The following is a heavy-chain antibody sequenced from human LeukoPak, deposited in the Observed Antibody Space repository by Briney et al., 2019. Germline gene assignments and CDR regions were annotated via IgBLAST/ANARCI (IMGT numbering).Heavy chain of an antibody. CDR2: INNDGST. CDR3: ARAPYSSSWFDY. J-gene: IGHJ4*02. Sequence: GGSLRLSCAASGFVVRSNYMSWVRQAPGKGLEWVSVINNDGSTYYADSVKGRFTISRDNSKNTLYLQMNSLRVEDTAVYYCARAPYSSSWFDYWGQGILVTVSS. V-gene: IGHV3-53*01. CDR1: GFVVRSNY. D-gene: IGHD6-13*01.